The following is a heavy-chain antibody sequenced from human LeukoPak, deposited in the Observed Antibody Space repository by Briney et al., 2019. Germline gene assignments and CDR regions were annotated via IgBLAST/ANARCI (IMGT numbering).Heavy chain of an antibody. CDR3: ARARQPLSGYCSGGSCSSVYFDY. CDR2: MYSGGST. D-gene: IGHD2-15*01. V-gene: IGHV3-66*02. J-gene: IGHJ4*02. Sequence: PGRSLRLSCAASGFTVSSHYMRWVRQAPGRGLGWDSVMYSGGSTYYADSVKGRFTISRDNSNTWLYLQMTSLRAEGTAVYYCARARQPLSGYCSGGSCSSVYFDYWGQGTLVTVSS. CDR1: GFTVSSHY.